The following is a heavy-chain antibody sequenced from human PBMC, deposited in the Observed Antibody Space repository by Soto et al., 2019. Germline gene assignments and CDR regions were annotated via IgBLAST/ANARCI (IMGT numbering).Heavy chain of an antibody. CDR2: IYYSGST. D-gene: IGHD2-2*02. CDR1: GGSISSYY. Sequence: QVQLQESGPGLLKPSETLSLTCTVSGGSISSYYWSWIRQPPGKGLEWIGYIYYSGSTNYNPSLKSRVTISVDTSKNQFSLKLSSVTAADTAVYYCARLGTGYCSSTSCYSAFDYWGQGTLVTVSS. V-gene: IGHV4-59*01. CDR3: ARLGTGYCSSTSCYSAFDY. J-gene: IGHJ4*02.